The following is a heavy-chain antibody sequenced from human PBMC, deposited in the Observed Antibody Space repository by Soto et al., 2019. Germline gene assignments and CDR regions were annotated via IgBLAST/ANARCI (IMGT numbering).Heavy chain of an antibody. D-gene: IGHD4-17*01. J-gene: IGHJ3*02. CDR3: ARTQRHADYGDYGRYRAFDI. CDR2: IWYDGSNK. V-gene: IGHV3-33*01. CDR1: GFTFSSYG. Sequence: GGSLRLSCAASGFTFSSYGMHWVRQAPGKGLEWVAVIWYDGSNKYYADSVKGRFTISRDNSKNTLYLQMNSLRAEDTAVYYCARTQRHADYGDYGRYRAFDIWGQGTMVTVSS.